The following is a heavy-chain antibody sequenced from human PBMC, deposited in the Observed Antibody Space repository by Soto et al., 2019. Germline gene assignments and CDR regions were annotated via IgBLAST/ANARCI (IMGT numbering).Heavy chain of an antibody. CDR2: IYYSGST. Sequence: ASETLSLTCTVSGGSVSSGSYYWSWIRQPPGKGLEWIGYIYYSGSTNYNSSLKSRVTISVDTSKNQFSLKLSSVTAADTAVYYCARLIPDNWFDPWGQGTLVTVSS. CDR1: GGSVSSGSYY. V-gene: IGHV4-61*01. D-gene: IGHD2-2*02. CDR3: ARLIPDNWFDP. J-gene: IGHJ5*02.